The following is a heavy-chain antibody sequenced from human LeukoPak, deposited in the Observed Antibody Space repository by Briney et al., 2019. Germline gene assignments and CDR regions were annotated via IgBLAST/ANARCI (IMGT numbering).Heavy chain of an antibody. D-gene: IGHD3-22*01. J-gene: IGHJ4*02. V-gene: IGHV5-51*01. CDR2: IYPGESDT. CDR3: ARSSDSSGYYDYFDY. Sequence: GGPLEISLQGSGSRFTSYWIGGVRPVPGKGREGMAVIYPGESDTKYSPSFQGHITISADSSSTTAYLQWSSLKASDTAIYYCARSSDSSGYYDYFDYWGQGTLVTVSS. CDR1: GSRFTSYW.